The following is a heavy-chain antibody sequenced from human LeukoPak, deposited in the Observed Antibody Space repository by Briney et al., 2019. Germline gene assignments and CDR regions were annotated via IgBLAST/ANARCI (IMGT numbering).Heavy chain of an antibody. J-gene: IGHJ4*02. CDR2: IIPIFGTA. V-gene: IGHV1-69*13. CDR1: GGTFSSYA. Sequence: SVKVSCKASGGTFSSYAISWVRQAPGQGLEWMGGIIPIFGTANYAQKFQGRVTITADESTSTAYMELSSLRSEDTAVYYCARDRGYCSSSSCYNFDYWGQGTLVTVSS. D-gene: IGHD2-2*02. CDR3: ARDRGYCSSSSCYNFDY.